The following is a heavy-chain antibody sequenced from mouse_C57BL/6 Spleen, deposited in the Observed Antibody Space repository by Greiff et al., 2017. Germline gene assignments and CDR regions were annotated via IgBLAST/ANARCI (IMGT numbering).Heavy chain of an antibody. Sequence: EVKVVESGGGLVQPGGSMKLSCAASGFTFSDAWMDWVSQSPEKGLEWVAEIRNKDNNHATYYAESVKGRFTISRDASTSSVYLQLISLRAEDAGMYYCTRSNWDWFAYWGQGTLVTVSA. CDR2: IRNKDNNHAT. CDR1: GFTFSDAW. CDR3: TRSNWDWFAY. D-gene: IGHD4-1*01. J-gene: IGHJ3*01. V-gene: IGHV6-6*01.